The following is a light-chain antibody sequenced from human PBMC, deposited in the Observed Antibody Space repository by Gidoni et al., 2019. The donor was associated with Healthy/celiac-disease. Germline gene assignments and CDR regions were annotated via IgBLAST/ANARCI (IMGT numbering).Light chain of an antibody. CDR3: QQYGSSPLT. Sequence: IVLTQSPGTLSLSPGERATLSCRASQSVSSSYLAWYPQKPGQAPRLLIYGASSRATGIPDRFSGSGSGTDFTLTISRLEPEDCAVYYWQQYGSSPLTFGGGTKVEIK. CDR2: GAS. V-gene: IGKV3-20*01. J-gene: IGKJ4*01. CDR1: QSVSSSY.